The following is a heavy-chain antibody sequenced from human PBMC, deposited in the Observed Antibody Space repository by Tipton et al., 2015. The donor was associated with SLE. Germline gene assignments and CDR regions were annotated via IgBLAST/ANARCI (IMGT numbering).Heavy chain of an antibody. Sequence: LRLSCTVSGGSISSYYWSWIRQPPGKGLEWIGYIYYSGSTNYNPSLKSRVTISVDTSKNQFSLKLSSVTAADTAVYYCARVRSGEYDFWSGYPYYYYGMDVWGQGTTVTVSS. CDR1: GGSISSYY. J-gene: IGHJ6*02. D-gene: IGHD3-3*01. V-gene: IGHV4-59*01. CDR2: IYYSGST. CDR3: ARVRSGEYDFWSGYPYYYYGMDV.